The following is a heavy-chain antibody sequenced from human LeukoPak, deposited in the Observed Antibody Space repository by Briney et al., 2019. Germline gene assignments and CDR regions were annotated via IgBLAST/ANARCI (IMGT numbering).Heavy chain of an antibody. CDR3: AREVSGGWLMDY. D-gene: IGHD6-19*01. V-gene: IGHV1-69*04. CDR1: GGTFSSYA. Sequence: ASVKVSCKASGGTFSSYAISWVRQAPGQGLERMGRIIPILGIANYAQKFQGRVTITADKSTSTAYMELSSLRSEDTAVYYCAREVSGGWLMDYWGQGTLSPSPQ. J-gene: IGHJ4*02. CDR2: IIPILGIA.